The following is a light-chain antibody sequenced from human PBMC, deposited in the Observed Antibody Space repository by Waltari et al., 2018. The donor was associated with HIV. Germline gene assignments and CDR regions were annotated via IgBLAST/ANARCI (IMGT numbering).Light chain of an antibody. CDR2: GAS. CDR3: QQCNNWYT. CDR1: QSVSNN. V-gene: IGKV3-15*01. Sequence: EIVMTQSPVTLSVSPGERATLSCRASQSVSNNLAWYQHKPGQAPRLLIYGASTRATGIPARFSGSGSGTEFTLTISSLQSEDSAVYYCQQCNNWYTFGQGTKLEIK. J-gene: IGKJ2*01.